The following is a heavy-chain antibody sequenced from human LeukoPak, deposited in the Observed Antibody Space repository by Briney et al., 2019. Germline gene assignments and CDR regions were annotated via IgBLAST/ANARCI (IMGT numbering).Heavy chain of an antibody. J-gene: IGHJ4*02. Sequence: GASVKVSCKASGYTFTSYYMHWVRQAPGQGLEWMGIINPSGGSTSYAQKFQGRVTMTRDTSTSTVYMELSSLRSEDTAVYYCARDSYYHDSSGYYPGDYWGQGTLVTVSS. CDR1: GYTFTSYY. CDR2: INPSGGST. D-gene: IGHD3-22*01. CDR3: ARDSYYHDSSGYYPGDY. V-gene: IGHV1-46*01.